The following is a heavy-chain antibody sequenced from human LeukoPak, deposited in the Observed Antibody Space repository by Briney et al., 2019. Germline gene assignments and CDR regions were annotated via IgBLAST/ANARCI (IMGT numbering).Heavy chain of an antibody. V-gene: IGHV4-34*01. Sequence: SETLSLTCAVYGGSSSGYYWSWIRQPPGKGLEWIGEINHSGSTNYNPSLKSRVTISVDTFKNQFSLKLSSVTAADTAVYYCAREGGQQLDYYYYMDVWGKGTTVTVSS. CDR1: GGSSSGYY. CDR3: AREGGQQLDYYYYMDV. J-gene: IGHJ6*03. CDR2: INHSGST. D-gene: IGHD6-13*01.